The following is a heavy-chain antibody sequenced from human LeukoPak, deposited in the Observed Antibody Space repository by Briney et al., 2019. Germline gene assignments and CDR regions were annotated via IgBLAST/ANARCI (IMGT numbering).Heavy chain of an antibody. D-gene: IGHD2-8*01. V-gene: IGHV1-18*01. Sequence: ASVKVSCKASGYTFTSYGISWVRQAPGQGLEWMGWISAYNGNTNYAQKLQGRVTMTTDTSTSTAYMELRSLRSDDTAVYYRARDGVGYCTNGVCYLFDYWGQGTLVTVSS. J-gene: IGHJ4*02. CDR1: GYTFTSYG. CDR2: ISAYNGNT. CDR3: ARDGVGYCTNGVCYLFDY.